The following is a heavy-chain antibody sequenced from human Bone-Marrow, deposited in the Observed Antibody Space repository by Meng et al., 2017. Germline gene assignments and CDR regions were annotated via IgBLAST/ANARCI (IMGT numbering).Heavy chain of an antibody. CDR1: GFTVSSNY. CDR3: AKLSRLVIMANGMDV. D-gene: IGHD3-9*01. V-gene: IGHV3-23*01. Sequence: GESLKISCAASGFTVSSNYMSWVRQAPGKGLEWVSAISGSGGSTYYADSVKGRFTISRDNSKNALYLQMNSLRAEDAAVYYCAKLSRLVIMANGMDVWGQGTTVTVSS. CDR2: ISGSGGST. J-gene: IGHJ6*02.